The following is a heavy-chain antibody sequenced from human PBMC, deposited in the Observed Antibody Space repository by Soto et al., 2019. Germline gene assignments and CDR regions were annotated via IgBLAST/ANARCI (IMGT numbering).Heavy chain of an antibody. J-gene: IGHJ6*02. V-gene: IGHV3-30-3*01. CDR3: ARAGCDGGSCYTLVGLRYGMDV. D-gene: IGHD2-15*01. Sequence: QVQLVESGGGVVQPGRSLRLSCAASGFTFSSYVMYWVRQAPGKGLEWVAVISYDGNNKYYADSVKGRFTISRDNSKNTLYLQMNGLRAEDTAVYYCARAGCDGGSCYTLVGLRYGMDVWGQGTTVTVSS. CDR1: GFTFSSYV. CDR2: ISYDGNNK.